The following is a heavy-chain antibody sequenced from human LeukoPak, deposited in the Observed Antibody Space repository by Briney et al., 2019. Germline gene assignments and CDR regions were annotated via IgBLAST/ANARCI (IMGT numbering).Heavy chain of an antibody. CDR1: GGSFSGYY. Sequence: SETLSLACAVYGGSFSGYYWSWIRQPPGKGQEWIGEINHSGSTNYNSSLKSRVTISVDTSKNQFSLKLSSVTTADTAVYYCARFPRRAGLLRAFDIWGQGTMVTVSS. CDR2: INHSGST. J-gene: IGHJ3*02. D-gene: IGHD2-8*01. V-gene: IGHV4-34*01. CDR3: ARFPRRAGLLRAFDI.